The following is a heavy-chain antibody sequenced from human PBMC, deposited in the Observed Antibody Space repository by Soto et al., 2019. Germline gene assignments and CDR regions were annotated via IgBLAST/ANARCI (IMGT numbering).Heavy chain of an antibody. J-gene: IGHJ6*02. Sequence: SETLSLTCTVSGGSMSSYYWSWIRQPPGKGLEWIGYIYYSGSTNYNPSLKSRVTMSVDTPKNQFPLKLSSVTAADTAVYYCARRGYGPGFPYYYGMDVWGQGTTVT. CDR2: IYYSGST. V-gene: IGHV4-59*01. CDR1: GGSMSSYY. D-gene: IGHD3-10*01. CDR3: ARRGYGPGFPYYYGMDV.